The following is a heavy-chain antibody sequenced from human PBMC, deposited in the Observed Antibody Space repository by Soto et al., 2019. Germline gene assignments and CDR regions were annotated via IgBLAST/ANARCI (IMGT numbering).Heavy chain of an antibody. D-gene: IGHD3-16*01. J-gene: IGHJ6*02. V-gene: IGHV1-18*01. CDR3: ARSWVTGKGGIDV. CDR1: GYTFTSYG. CDR2: INGYTGNT. Sequence: QVQLVQSGAEVKKPGASVKVSCKASGYTFTSYGLSWVRQAPGQGLEWMGWINGYTGNTNYAQKFQGRVTMTTDTSTNTAYLGLWTLISDETAVYYCARSWVTGKGGIDVWGQGTTVTVSS.